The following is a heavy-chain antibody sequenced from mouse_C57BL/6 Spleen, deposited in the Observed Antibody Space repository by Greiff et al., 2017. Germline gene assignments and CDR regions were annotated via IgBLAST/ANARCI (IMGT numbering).Heavy chain of an antibody. CDR3: ALYYGSSYTWYFDV. V-gene: IGHV14-2*01. D-gene: IGHD1-1*01. J-gene: IGHJ1*03. CDR1: GFNIKDYY. CDR2: IDPEDGET. Sequence: EVKLMESGAELVKPGASVKLSCTASGFNIKDYYMHWVKQRTEQGLEWIGRIDPEDGETKYAPKFQGKATITADTSSNTAYLQLSSLTSEDTAVYYCALYYGSSYTWYFDVWGTGTTVTVSS.